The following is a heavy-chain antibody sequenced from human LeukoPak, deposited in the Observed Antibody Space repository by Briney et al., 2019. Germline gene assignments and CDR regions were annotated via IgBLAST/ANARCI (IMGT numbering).Heavy chain of an antibody. Sequence: PGGSLRLSCASSGFTFSSYVMSWVRQAPGKGLEWVAVVSYDGSNKHYADSVKGRFTISRDNAKNTLHLQMNSLRAEDTAVYYCAKENVLYSGSYGSPDYWGQGTLVTVPS. J-gene: IGHJ4*02. D-gene: IGHD1-26*01. CDR2: VSYDGSNK. V-gene: IGHV3-30*18. CDR3: AKENVLYSGSYGSPDY. CDR1: GFTFSSYV.